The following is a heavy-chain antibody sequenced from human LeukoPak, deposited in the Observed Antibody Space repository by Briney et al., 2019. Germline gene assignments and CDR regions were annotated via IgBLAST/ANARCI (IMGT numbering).Heavy chain of an antibody. V-gene: IGHV4-61*02. J-gene: IGHJ4*02. CDR3: ATDRDGYNFRFDY. Sequence: SQTLSLTCTVSGGSISSGSYYWSWIRQTAGKGLEWIGRIYTSGSTNYNPSLKSRVTISLDTSKNQFSLRLNSVTAADTAVYYCATDRDGYNFRFDYWGQGTLVTVSS. CDR2: IYTSGST. D-gene: IGHD5-24*01. CDR1: GGSISSGSYY.